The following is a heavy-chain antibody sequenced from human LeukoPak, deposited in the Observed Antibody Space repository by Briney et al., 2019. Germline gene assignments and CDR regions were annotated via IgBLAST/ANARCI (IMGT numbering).Heavy chain of an antibody. D-gene: IGHD3-3*01. CDR3: ARWGYYFLRGNWFDP. CDR1: GGSISSGSYY. Sequence: KSSETLSLTCTVSGGSISSGSYYWSWIRQPAGKGLEWIRRIYTSGSTNYNPSLKSRVTISVDTSKNQFSLKLSSVTAADTAVYYCARWGYYFLRGNWFDPWGQGTLVTVSS. CDR2: IYTSGST. J-gene: IGHJ5*02. V-gene: IGHV4-61*02.